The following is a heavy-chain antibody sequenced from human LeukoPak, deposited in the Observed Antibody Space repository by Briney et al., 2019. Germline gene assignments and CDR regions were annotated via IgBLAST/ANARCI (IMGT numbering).Heavy chain of an antibody. CDR2: INSDGSST. Sequence: PGGSLRLSCAASGFTFSRNWMHWVRQAPGKGLVWVSRINSDGSSTRYADSAKGRFTISRDNAQNTLYLQMNSLGAEDTAVYFCTRESYNDGNFDYWGQGTLVTVSS. CDR1: GFTFSRNW. CDR3: TRESYNDGNFDY. J-gene: IGHJ4*02. D-gene: IGHD3-10*01. V-gene: IGHV3-74*01.